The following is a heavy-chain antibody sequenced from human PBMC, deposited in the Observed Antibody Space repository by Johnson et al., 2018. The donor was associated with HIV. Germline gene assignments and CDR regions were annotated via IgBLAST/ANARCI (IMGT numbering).Heavy chain of an antibody. V-gene: IGHV3-30*02. CDR1: GFTLSSYG. Sequence: QVQLVESGGGVVQPGGSLRLSCVASGFTLSSYGMHWVRQAPGKGLEWVSFIRYDGSNKYYADSVKGRFTISRDNSKNTLYLQMNSLRAEDTAVYYCAKDGSSSWYNGAFDIWGQGTMVTVSS. CDR3: AKDGSSSWYNGAFDI. CDR2: IRYDGSNK. J-gene: IGHJ3*02. D-gene: IGHD6-13*01.